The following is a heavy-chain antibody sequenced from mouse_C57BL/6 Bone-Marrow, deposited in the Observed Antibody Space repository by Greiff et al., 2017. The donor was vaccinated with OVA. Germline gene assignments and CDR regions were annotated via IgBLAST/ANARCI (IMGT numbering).Heavy chain of an antibody. Sequence: QVQLQQSGAELARPGASVKLSCKASGYTSTSYGISWVKQRTGQGLEWIGEIYPRSGNTYYNEKFKGKATLTADKSSSTAYMELRSLTSEDSAVYFCARARIYYDYSFAYWGQGTLVTVSA. CDR2: IYPRSGNT. CDR1: GYTSTSYG. J-gene: IGHJ3*01. CDR3: ARARIYYDYSFAY. V-gene: IGHV1-81*01. D-gene: IGHD2-4*01.